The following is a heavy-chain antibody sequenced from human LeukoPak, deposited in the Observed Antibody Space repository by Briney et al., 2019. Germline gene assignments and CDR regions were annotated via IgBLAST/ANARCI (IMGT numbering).Heavy chain of an antibody. CDR2: IQQDGSEK. CDR3: ARDGDYDILTSDKTFDI. Sequence: GGSLRLSCAASGFTFNTYWMSWVRQAPGKGLEWVANIQQDGSEKYYVDSVKGRFTISRDNAKNSLYLQMNSLRAEDTALYYCARDGDYDILTSDKTFDIWDQGTMVTVSS. J-gene: IGHJ3*02. CDR1: GFTFNTYW. V-gene: IGHV3-7*01. D-gene: IGHD3-9*01.